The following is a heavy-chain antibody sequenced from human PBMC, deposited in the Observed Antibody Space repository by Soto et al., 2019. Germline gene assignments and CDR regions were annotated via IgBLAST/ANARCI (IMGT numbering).Heavy chain of an antibody. Sequence: GASVKVSCKASGGTFSSYAIRWVRQAPGQGLEWMRGIIPIFGTANYAQKFQGRVTITADESTSTAYMELSSLRSEDTAVYYCARGCERYYYDSSGYPSCFDYWGQGTLVTVSS. CDR2: IIPIFGTA. D-gene: IGHD3-22*01. V-gene: IGHV1-69*13. J-gene: IGHJ4*02. CDR1: GGTFSSYA. CDR3: ARGCERYYYDSSGYPSCFDY.